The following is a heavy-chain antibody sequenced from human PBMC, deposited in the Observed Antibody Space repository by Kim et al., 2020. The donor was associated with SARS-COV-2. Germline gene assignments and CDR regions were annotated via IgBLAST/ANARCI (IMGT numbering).Heavy chain of an antibody. J-gene: IGHJ4*02. D-gene: IGHD5-18*01. CDR2: IIPIFGTV. CDR3: ARGLQLWSDFDF. CDR1: GGTFSSFA. Sequence: SVKVSCKASGGTFSSFAISWVRQAPGQGLEWMGGIIPIFGTVNYAQKFQGRVTITADESTSTAYMEVGSLRSEDTAVYYCARGLQLWSDFDFWGQGTLVTVSS. V-gene: IGHV1-69*13.